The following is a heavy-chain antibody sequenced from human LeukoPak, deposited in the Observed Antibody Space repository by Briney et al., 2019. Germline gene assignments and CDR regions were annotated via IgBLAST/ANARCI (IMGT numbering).Heavy chain of an antibody. V-gene: IGHV3-15*01. CDR3: TTGTGEKY. J-gene: IGHJ4*02. CDR2: IKSKIDGGTT. Sequence: NPGGSLRLSCAASGFTFSDARMSWVRQAPGKGLEWVGRIKSKIDGGTTDYAAPVKGRFTISRDDSENTLYLQMNSLKTEDTAVYYCTTGTGEKYWGQGTLVTVSS. CDR1: GFTFSDAR. D-gene: IGHD7-27*01.